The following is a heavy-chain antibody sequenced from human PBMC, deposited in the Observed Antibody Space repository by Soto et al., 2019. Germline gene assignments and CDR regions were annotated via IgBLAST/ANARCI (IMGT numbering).Heavy chain of an antibody. CDR3: AKTFLTGYFDY. Sequence: SETLSLTCAVYGGSFSGYYWSWIRQPPGKGLEWIGEINHSGSTNYNPSLKSRVTISVDTSKNQFSLKLSSVTAADTAVYYCAKTFLTGYFDYWGQGTLVTVSS. D-gene: IGHD3-9*01. CDR1: GGSFSGYY. J-gene: IGHJ4*02. V-gene: IGHV4-34*01. CDR2: INHSGST.